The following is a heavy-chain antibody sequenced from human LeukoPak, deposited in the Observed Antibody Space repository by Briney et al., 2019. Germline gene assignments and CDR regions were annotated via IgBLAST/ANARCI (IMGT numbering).Heavy chain of an antibody. CDR1: GGSISSSSYY. J-gene: IGHJ4*02. D-gene: IGHD4-17*01. V-gene: IGHV4-39*07. Sequence: SETLSLTCTVSGGSISSSSYYWGWIRQPPGKGLEWIGSIYYSGSTYYNPSLKSRVTISVDTSKNQFSLKLSSVTAADTAVYYCARDEDYGIFVNVDYWGQGTLVTVSS. CDR3: ARDEDYGIFVNVDY. CDR2: IYYSGST.